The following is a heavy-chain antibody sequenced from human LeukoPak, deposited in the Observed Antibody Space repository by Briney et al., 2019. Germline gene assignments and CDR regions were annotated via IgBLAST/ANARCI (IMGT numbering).Heavy chain of an antibody. Sequence: SETLSLTCAVYGGSFSDYFWSWIRQPPGKGLEWIGEISHSGSTNYNPSLKSRVTISVDTSKNQFSLKLSSVTAADTSVYYCARHSGLRSPFDPWGQGTLVTVSS. CDR3: ARHSGLRSPFDP. V-gene: IGHV4-34*01. CDR2: ISHSGST. J-gene: IGHJ5*02. CDR1: GGSFSDYF. D-gene: IGHD3-3*01.